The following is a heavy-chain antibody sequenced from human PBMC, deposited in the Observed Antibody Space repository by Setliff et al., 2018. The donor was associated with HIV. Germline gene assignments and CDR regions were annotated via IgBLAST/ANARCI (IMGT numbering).Heavy chain of an antibody. CDR2: ISAHNGNT. V-gene: IGHV1-18*01. CDR1: DYTFTKYA. D-gene: IGHD3-9*01. Sequence: ASVKVSCKTSDYTFTKYAISWVRQAPGQGLEWMGWISAHNGNTNYAQRLKGRVTVTTDSPTNTVYLELRSLRSDDTAVYYCARHSDILTGHFDYWGQGTLVTVSS. J-gene: IGHJ4*02. CDR3: ARHSDILTGHFDY.